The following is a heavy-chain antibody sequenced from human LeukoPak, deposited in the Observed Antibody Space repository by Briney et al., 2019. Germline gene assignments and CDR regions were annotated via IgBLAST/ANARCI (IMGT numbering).Heavy chain of an antibody. D-gene: IGHD5-18*01. CDR1: GFTFSSSG. V-gene: IGHV3-23*01. J-gene: IGHJ4*02. CDR2: ITGSGGST. Sequence: GGFLRLSCAASGFTFSSSGMGWVRQAPGKGLECVSPITGSGGSTSYTDSVKGRFTISRDNSKNTLYLQMNSLRAEDTAVYYCARGRNTGRQFYFDYWGQGTLVTVAS. CDR3: ARGRNTGRQFYFDY.